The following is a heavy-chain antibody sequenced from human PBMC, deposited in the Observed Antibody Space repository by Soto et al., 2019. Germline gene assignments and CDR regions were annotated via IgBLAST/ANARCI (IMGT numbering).Heavy chain of an antibody. J-gene: IGHJ4*02. V-gene: IGHV3-72*01. D-gene: IGHD4-17*01. CDR3: ARIDYGDPDY. CDR1: GFTFSDHY. CDR2: SRNKANSYTT. Sequence: EVQLVESGGGLVQPGGSLRLSCAASGFTFSDHYMDWVRQAPGKGLEWVGRSRNKANSYTTDYAASVKGRFTISRDNSKNSLYLQMNSLKTEDTAVYYCARIDYGDPDYWCQGTLVTVSS.